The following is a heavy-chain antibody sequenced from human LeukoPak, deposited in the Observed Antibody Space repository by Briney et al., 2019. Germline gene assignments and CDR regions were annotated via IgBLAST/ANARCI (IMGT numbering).Heavy chain of an antibody. CDR3: ARDGETSVRFLEWLDEDY. J-gene: IGHJ4*02. CDR2: ISYDGSNK. Sequence: GGSLRLSCAASGFTFSSYAMSWVRQAPGKGLEWVAVISYDGSNKYYADSVKGRFTISRDNSKNTLYLQMNSLRAEDTAVYCCARDGETSVRFLEWLDEDYWGQGTLVTVSS. D-gene: IGHD3-3*01. V-gene: IGHV3-30-3*01. CDR1: GFTFSSYA.